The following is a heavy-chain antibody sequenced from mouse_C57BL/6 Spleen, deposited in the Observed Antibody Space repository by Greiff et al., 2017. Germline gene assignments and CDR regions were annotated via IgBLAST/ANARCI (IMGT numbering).Heavy chain of an antibody. J-gene: IGHJ3*01. CDR1: GFNIKNTY. CDR3: ANYGNYVWCAY. V-gene: IGHV14-3*01. CDR2: IDPANGNT. Sequence: EVQLVESVAELVRPGASVKLSCTASGFNIKNTYMPWVKQRPEQGLEWIGRIDPANGNTKYAPKFQGKATITADTSSNTAYLQLSSLTSEDTAIYYCANYGNYVWCAYWGQGTLVTVSA. D-gene: IGHD2-1*01.